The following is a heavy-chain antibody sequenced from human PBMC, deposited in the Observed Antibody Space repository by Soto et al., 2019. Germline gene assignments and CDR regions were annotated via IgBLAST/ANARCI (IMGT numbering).Heavy chain of an antibody. J-gene: IGHJ5*02. CDR2: IYYNENT. CDR1: GGSVTSGTFY. V-gene: IGHV4-61*01. D-gene: IGHD5-12*01. CDR3: ARVASKMAWFDP. Sequence: SETLSLTCTVSGGSVTSGTFYWSWIRQPPGKGLEWIGEIYYNENTNYNPSLKSRVTISADTSKNQFSLRLSSVTAADTAVYYCARVASKMAWFDPWGPGTLVTVSS.